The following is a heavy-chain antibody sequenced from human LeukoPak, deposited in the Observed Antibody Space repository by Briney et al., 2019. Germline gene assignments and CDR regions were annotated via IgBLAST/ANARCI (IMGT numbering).Heavy chain of an antibody. V-gene: IGHV1-8*03. CDR2: MNPNSGNT. D-gene: IGHD6-19*01. Sequence: GASVKVSCKASGYTFTSYDINWVRQATGHGLEWMGWMNPNSGNTGYAQKLQGRVTITRNTSIRTAYMELSSLRSEDTAVYYCARGIGHSSRWYSQYWFDPWGQGTLVTVSS. J-gene: IGHJ5*02. CDR3: ARGIGHSSRWYSQYWFDP. CDR1: GYTFTSYD.